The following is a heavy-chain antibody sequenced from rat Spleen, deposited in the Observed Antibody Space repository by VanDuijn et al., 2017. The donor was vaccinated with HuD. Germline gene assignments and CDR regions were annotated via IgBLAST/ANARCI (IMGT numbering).Heavy chain of an antibody. V-gene: IGHV2-1*01. J-gene: IGHJ3*01. CDR1: GFSLTSNG. CDR2: IQNGGRT. Sequence: QVQLKESGPGLVQPSQTLSLTCTVSGFSLTSNGVSWVRQPPGKGLEWMGRIQNGGRTDYNSAIKSRLSISRDTSKSQVFLKMNSLQTADTAIYFCARSYGGYTQHWFAFWGQGTLVTVSP. D-gene: IGHD1-11*01. CDR3: ARSYGGYTQHWFAF.